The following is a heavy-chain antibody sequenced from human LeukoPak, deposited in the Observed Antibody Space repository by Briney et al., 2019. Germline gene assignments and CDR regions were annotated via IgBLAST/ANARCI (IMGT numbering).Heavy chain of an antibody. CDR1: GFTFTSNW. CDR2: TYPGDSDT. D-gene: IGHD5-18*01. Sequence: GESLKISCKGPGFTFTSNWIGWVRQMPGECLEWMGITYPGDSDTRYSSSFQGQVTISADKSVNTAYLQWSSLKASDTAVYYCTTAARRRAYTYGNDGFHIWGQGTMVTVSS. V-gene: IGHV5-51*01. J-gene: IGHJ3*02. CDR3: TTAARRRAYTYGNDGFHI.